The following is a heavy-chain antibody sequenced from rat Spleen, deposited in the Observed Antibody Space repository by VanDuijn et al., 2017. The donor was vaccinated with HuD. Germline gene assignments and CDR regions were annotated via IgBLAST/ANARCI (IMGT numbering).Heavy chain of an antibody. V-gene: IGHV2-43*01. CDR2: IWTGGTT. J-gene: IGHJ2*01. CDR1: GFSLTNYH. Sequence: QVQLKESGPGLVQPSQTLSLTCTVSGFSLTNYHVGWVRQSPGKGLEWMGVIWTGGTTAYHSSFNFRLSVSRDISKSQVFLRMNSLQTEDTATYYCVRANRESYAHFDYWGQGVVVTVSS. D-gene: IGHD1-12*01. CDR3: VRANRESYAHFDY.